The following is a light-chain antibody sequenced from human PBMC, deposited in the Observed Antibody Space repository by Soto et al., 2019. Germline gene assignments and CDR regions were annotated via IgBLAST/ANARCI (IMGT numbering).Light chain of an antibody. V-gene: IGKV3-20*01. Sequence: EIVMTQSPGTLSVSPWDRSTSSCRASQSVSSSLAWYQQKPGQAPRLLILGASARATGIPARFSGSGSGTEFTLSISRLEPEDFAVYYCQQYGRSPWTFGQGTKVDI. CDR1: QSVSSS. J-gene: IGKJ1*01. CDR3: QQYGRSPWT. CDR2: GAS.